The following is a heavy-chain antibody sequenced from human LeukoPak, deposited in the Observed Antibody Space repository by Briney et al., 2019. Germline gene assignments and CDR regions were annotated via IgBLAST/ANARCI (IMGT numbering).Heavy chain of an antibody. D-gene: IGHD6-19*01. Sequence: GTSVKVSCMASGYTFTNYYIHWVRQAPGQGLEWMGIINPSGGSTNYGQKFQGRVTMTRSTSTSTVYMELSSLTSEDTAVYYCARGIGLDDYWGQGTLVTVSS. CDR3: ARGIGLDDY. CDR1: GYTFTNYY. V-gene: IGHV1-46*01. CDR2: INPSGGST. J-gene: IGHJ4*02.